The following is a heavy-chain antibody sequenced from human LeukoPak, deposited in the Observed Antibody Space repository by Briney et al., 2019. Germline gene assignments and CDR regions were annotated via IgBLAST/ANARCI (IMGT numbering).Heavy chain of an antibody. CDR2: IYPSDSYT. J-gene: IGHJ4*02. Sequence: GESLKVSCQGSGFSFTTYLISWVRQMPGKGLEWMGRIYPSDSYTNYSPSFQGRVTISADKSISTAYLQLTSLRASDTAIYYCARHFYSGYDLIDYWGQGTLVTAS. V-gene: IGHV5-10-1*01. D-gene: IGHD5-12*01. CDR3: ARHFYSGYDLIDY. CDR1: GFSFTTYL.